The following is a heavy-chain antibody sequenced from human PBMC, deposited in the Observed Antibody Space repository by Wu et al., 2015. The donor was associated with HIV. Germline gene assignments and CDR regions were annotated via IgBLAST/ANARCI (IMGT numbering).Heavy chain of an antibody. J-gene: IGHJ4*02. Sequence: QIQLVQSRAAVKKPGASVKVSCTTFGYTFINNFLHWVRQAPGQVPEWMGYINPNSGATNYAQRFQGRVTMTRDASINTTYMELTRLRSDDTAVYYCARSHKWLRLRYEGNFDYWGQGTLVTVST. CDR2: INPNSGAT. CDR3: ARSHKWLRLRYEGNFDY. D-gene: IGHD5-12*01. V-gene: IGHV1-2*02. CDR1: GYTFINNF.